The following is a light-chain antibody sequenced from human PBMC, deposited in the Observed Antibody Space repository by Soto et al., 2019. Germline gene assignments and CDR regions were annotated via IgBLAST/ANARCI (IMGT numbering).Light chain of an antibody. CDR2: GAS. CDR1: QSVITS. Sequence: DIVMPQSPDTLSVSPGERATLSCRASQSVITSLAWYQQKPGQAPRLLIYGASTRATGIPARFSGSGSGTEFTLTISSLQSEDVSVYHCQQYNNWPYTFGQGTKLEIK. J-gene: IGKJ2*01. V-gene: IGKV3-15*01. CDR3: QQYNNWPYT.